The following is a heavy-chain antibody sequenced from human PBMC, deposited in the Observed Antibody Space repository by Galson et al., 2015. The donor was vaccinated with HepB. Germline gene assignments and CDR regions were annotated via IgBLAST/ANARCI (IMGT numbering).Heavy chain of an antibody. CDR2: ISYDGSNK. Sequence: SLRLSCAASGFTFSSYGMHWVRQAPGKGLEWVAVISYDGSNKYCADSVKGRFTISRDNSKNTLYLQMNSLRAEDTAVYYCAKDRSYSSGWLDAFDIWGQGTMVTVSS. CDR1: GFTFSSYG. V-gene: IGHV3-30*18. CDR3: AKDRSYSSGWLDAFDI. D-gene: IGHD6-19*01. J-gene: IGHJ3*02.